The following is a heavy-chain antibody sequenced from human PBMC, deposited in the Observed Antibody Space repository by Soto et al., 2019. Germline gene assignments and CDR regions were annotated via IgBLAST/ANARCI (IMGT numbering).Heavy chain of an antibody. CDR2: IYSGGST. D-gene: IGHD2-8*02. J-gene: IGHJ6*03. CDR1: GFTVSSNY. CDR3: AREVYWTGIPGGYYYYYMDV. Sequence: EVQLVESGGGLVQPGGSLRLSCAASGFTVSSNYMSWVRQAPGKGLEWVSVIYSGGSTYYADSVKGRFTISRDNSKNTLYLQMNSLRAEDTAVYYCAREVYWTGIPGGYYYYYMDVWGKGTTVTVSS. V-gene: IGHV3-66*01.